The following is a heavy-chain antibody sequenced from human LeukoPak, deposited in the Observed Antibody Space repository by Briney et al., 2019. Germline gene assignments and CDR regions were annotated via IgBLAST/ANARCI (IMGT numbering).Heavy chain of an antibody. CDR2: INPNSGGT. CDR1: GYTFTGYY. J-gene: IGHJ6*02. Sequence: ASVKVSCKASGYTFTGYYMHWVRQAPGQGLEWMGWINPNSGGTNYAQKFQGRVTVTRDTSISTTYMELTRLRSDDTAVYYCARDSKYTGYDRRVSYYYGMDVWGQGTTVTVAS. D-gene: IGHD5-12*01. CDR3: ARDSKYTGYDRRVSYYYGMDV. V-gene: IGHV1-2*02.